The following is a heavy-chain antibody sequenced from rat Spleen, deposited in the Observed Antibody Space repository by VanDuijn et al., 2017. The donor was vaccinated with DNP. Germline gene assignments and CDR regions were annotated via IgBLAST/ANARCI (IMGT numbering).Heavy chain of an antibody. D-gene: IGHD3-1*01. CDR2: ISPRGSRT. CDR3: ARGSTSIYWYFDF. Sequence: EVQLVESGGGLVQPGRSLKLSCAASGFIFSNYYMAWVRQAPKKGLEWVAAISPRGSRTYYPDSVKGRFTISRDDAKSCLYLQMNSLKSEDTATYYCARGSTSIYWYFDFWGPGTMVTVSS. CDR1: GFIFSNYY. V-gene: IGHV5-22*01. J-gene: IGHJ1*01.